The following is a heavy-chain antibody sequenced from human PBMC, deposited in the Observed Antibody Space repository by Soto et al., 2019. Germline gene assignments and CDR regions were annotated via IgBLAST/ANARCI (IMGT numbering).Heavy chain of an antibody. V-gene: IGHV3-23*01. CDR3: AKEDDSSGHFDY. Sequence: GSLKLSCEASGFTFSSYAMSWVRQAPGKGLEWVSAISGSGGSTYYADSVKGRFTISTDNSKNTLYLQMNSLRAEDTAVYYCAKEDDSSGHFDYWGQGTLVTVSS. CDR2: ISGSGGST. CDR1: GFTFSSYA. D-gene: IGHD3-22*01. J-gene: IGHJ4*02.